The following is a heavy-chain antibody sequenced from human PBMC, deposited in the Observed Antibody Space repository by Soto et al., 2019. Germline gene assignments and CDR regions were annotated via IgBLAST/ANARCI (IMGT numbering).Heavy chain of an antibody. CDR1: GFPFDNYI. D-gene: IGHD3-10*01. CDR2: ISARGDIT. Sequence: PGGSLRLSCAASGFPFDNYIMNWVRQAPGKGLEWVSGISARGDITYYTDSVKGRFTISRDNPKNTLYLQLSSLRAEDTAVYYCVTLGSGSWPRWGQGTLVTVSS. CDR3: VTLGSGSWPR. V-gene: IGHV3-23*01. J-gene: IGHJ4*02.